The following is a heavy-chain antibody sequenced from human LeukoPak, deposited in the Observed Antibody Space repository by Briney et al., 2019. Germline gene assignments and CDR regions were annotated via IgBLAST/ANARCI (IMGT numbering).Heavy chain of an antibody. Sequence: SETLSLTCAVYGGSFSGYYWSWIRQPPGKGLEWIGEINHSGSTNYNPSLKSRVTISVDTSKNQFSLKLSSVTAADTAVYYCATALSGVPSDYWGQGTLVTVSS. CDR1: GGSFSGYY. V-gene: IGHV4-34*01. J-gene: IGHJ4*02. CDR3: ATALSGVPSDY. CDR2: INHSGST. D-gene: IGHD6-6*01.